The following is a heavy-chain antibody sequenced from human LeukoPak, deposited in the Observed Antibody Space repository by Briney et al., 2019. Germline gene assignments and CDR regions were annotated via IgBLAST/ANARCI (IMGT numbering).Heavy chain of an antibody. Sequence: SETLSLTCTVSGGSISSSSYYWGWIRQPPGKGLEWIGSIYYSGSTYYNPSLKSRVTISVDTSKNQFSLKLNSVTAADTAVYYCARGGYYGSGNDFRFDPWGQGTLVTVSS. J-gene: IGHJ5*02. CDR2: IYYSGST. D-gene: IGHD3-10*01. CDR3: ARGGYYGSGNDFRFDP. V-gene: IGHV4-39*07. CDR1: GGSISSSSYY.